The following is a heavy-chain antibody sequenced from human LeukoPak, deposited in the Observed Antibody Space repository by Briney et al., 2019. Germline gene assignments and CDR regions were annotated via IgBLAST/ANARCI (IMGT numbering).Heavy chain of an antibody. CDR2: IIPIFGTA. Sequence: ASVKVSCKASGGTFSSYAISWVRQAPGQGLEWMGGIIPIFGTANYAQKFQGRVTITADKSTSTAYMELSSLRSEDTAVYYCARDIGIYDSSGYRHFDYWGQGTLVTVSS. CDR3: ARDIGIYDSSGYRHFDY. J-gene: IGHJ4*02. V-gene: IGHV1-69*06. CDR1: GGTFSSYA. D-gene: IGHD3-22*01.